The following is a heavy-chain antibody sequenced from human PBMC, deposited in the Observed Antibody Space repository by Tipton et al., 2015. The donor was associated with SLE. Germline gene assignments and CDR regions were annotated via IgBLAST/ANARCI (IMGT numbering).Heavy chain of an antibody. CDR1: GGSFSGYY. D-gene: IGHD6-6*01. Sequence: TLSLTCAVYGGSFSGYYWSWIRNPPGKGLEWIGYIYYSGSTNYNPSLKSRVTISVDTSKNQFSLKRSSVTAADTAVYYCARDAISSSSYYFDYWGQGTLVTVSS. J-gene: IGHJ4*02. CDR2: IYYSGST. CDR3: ARDAISSSSYYFDY. V-gene: IGHV4-59*01.